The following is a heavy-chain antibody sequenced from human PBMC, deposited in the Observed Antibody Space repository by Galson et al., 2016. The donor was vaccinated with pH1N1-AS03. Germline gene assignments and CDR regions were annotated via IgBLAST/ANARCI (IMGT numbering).Heavy chain of an antibody. CDR2: VDPGDGER. Sequence: VKVSCKASGYTFTNYGISWVRQAPGQGLEWMGLVDPGDGERIYAERFQGRVTITADTSTGTAYMEFSALKSDDTAVYYCATPGRRNYYFSHWGQGTLVTVSS. D-gene: IGHD3-3*01. CDR1: GYTFTNYG. V-gene: IGHV1-69-2*01. J-gene: IGHJ4*02. CDR3: ATPGRRNYYFSH.